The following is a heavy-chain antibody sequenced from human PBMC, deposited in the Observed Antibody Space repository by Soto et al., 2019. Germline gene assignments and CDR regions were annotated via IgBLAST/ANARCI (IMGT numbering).Heavy chain of an antibody. V-gene: IGHV4-39*01. CDR3: AKSWAPYYYDSSGYYIPSNYFDY. CDR2: IYYSGST. CDR1: RGSISSGTNY. Sequence: SETLSLTCTVSRGSISSGTNYWAWIRQPPGKGLEWIANIYYSGSTFYNPSLKSRVTISLDTSKNQFSLKLRSVTAADTAVYYCAKSWAPYYYDSSGYYIPSNYFDYWGQGTLVTVSS. D-gene: IGHD3-22*01. J-gene: IGHJ4*02.